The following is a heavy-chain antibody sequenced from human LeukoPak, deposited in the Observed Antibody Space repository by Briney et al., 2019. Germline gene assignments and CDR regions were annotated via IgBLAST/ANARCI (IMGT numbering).Heavy chain of an antibody. Sequence: GGSLRLSCAASGFSVSSSFMTWVRQAPVKGLELVAVLYAGGTTNYADSVKGRFTISRDNSKNTVYLQMDSLRDDDTAVYYCAREWANQRQRRDYWGQGTPVTASS. CDR1: GFSVSSSF. CDR3: AREWANQRQRRDY. CDR2: LYAGGTT. J-gene: IGHJ4*02. D-gene: IGHD1-14*01. V-gene: IGHV3-53*01.